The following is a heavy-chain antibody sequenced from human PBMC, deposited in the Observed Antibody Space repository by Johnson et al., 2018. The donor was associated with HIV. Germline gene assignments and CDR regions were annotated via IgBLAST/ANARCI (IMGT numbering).Heavy chain of an antibody. CDR3: ARDGGYSYGDAFDI. CDR1: GFTFSSYA. V-gene: IGHV3-30-3*01. CDR2: ISYDGSNK. D-gene: IGHD5-18*01. J-gene: IGHJ3*02. Sequence: QVQLVESGGGVVQPGRSLRLSCAASGFTFSSYAMHWVRQAPGKGLEWVAVISYDGSNKYYADSVKGRFTISRDNSKNTLYLQMNSLSAEDTAVYYCARDGGYSYGDAFDIWGQGTMVTVSS.